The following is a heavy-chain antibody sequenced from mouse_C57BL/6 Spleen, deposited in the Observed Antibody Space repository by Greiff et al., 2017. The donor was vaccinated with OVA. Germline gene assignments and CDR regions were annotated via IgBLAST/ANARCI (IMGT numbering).Heavy chain of an antibody. Sequence: EVHLVESGGGLVKPGGSLKLSCAASGFTFSSYTMSWVRQTPEKRLEWVATISGGGGNTYYPDSVKGRFTISRDNAKNTLYLQMSSLRSEDTALYYCARREYDGAWFAYWGQGTLVTVSA. CDR1: GFTFSSYT. CDR2: ISGGGGNT. J-gene: IGHJ3*01. CDR3: ARREYDGAWFAY. V-gene: IGHV5-9*01. D-gene: IGHD2-14*01.